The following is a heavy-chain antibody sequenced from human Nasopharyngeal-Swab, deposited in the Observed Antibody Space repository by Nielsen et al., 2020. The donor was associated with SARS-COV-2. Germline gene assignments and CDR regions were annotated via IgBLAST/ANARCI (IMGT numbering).Heavy chain of an antibody. CDR1: GYTFTGYY. Sequence: ASVKVSCKASGYTFTGYYMHWVRQAPGQGLEWMGRMNPNSGGTNYAQKFQGRVTMTRDTSISTAYMELSRLRSDDTAVYYCARAGESRDGYRFDPWGQGTLVTVSS. CDR3: ARAGESRDGYRFDP. D-gene: IGHD5-24*01. J-gene: IGHJ5*02. CDR2: MNPNSGGT. V-gene: IGHV1-2*06.